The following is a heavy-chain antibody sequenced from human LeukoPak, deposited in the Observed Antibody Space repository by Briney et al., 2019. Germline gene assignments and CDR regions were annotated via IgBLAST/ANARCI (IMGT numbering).Heavy chain of an antibody. V-gene: IGHV3-53*01. CDR3: ASNYDSSGYYSR. CDR2: IYSGGST. Sequence: GGSLRLSCAASGFTVSSNYMSWVRQAPGKELEWVSVIYSGGSTYYADSVKGRFTISRDNSKNTLYLQMNSLRAEDTAVYYCASNYDSSGYYSRWGQGTLVTVSS. J-gene: IGHJ4*02. CDR1: GFTVSSNY. D-gene: IGHD3-22*01.